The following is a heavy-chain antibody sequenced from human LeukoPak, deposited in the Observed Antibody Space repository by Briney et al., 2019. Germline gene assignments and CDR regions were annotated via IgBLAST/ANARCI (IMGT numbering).Heavy chain of an antibody. CDR3: ARDYGGYIFLY. Sequence: PSETLSLSCTVSGGSFNNYYWNWIRQPAGKGLEWVGRIYASGNTNYNTSLRSRVTMSVDTSKNQISLKLSSVTAADTAVYFCARDYGGYIFLYWGQRPLVTVSS. V-gene: IGHV4-4*07. CDR1: GGSFNNYY. D-gene: IGHD4-17*01. CDR2: IYASGNT. J-gene: IGHJ4*02.